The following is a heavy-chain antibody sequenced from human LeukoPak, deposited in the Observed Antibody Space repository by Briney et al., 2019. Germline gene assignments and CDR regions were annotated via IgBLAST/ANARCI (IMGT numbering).Heavy chain of an antibody. Sequence: PLASVKVSCKASGGTFSSYAISWVRQAPGQGLEWMGRIIPILGIANYAQKFQGRVTITADKSTSTAYMELSSLRSEDTAVYYCARERSSGYDQTFDYWGQGTLVTVSS. J-gene: IGHJ4*02. CDR3: ARERSSGYDQTFDY. CDR1: GGTFSSYA. D-gene: IGHD5-12*01. V-gene: IGHV1-69*04. CDR2: IIPILGIA.